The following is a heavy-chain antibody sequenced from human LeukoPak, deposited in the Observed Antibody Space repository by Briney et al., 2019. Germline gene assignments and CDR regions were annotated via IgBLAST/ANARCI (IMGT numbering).Heavy chain of an antibody. Sequence: PPETLSLTCTVSGGSISSYYWSWIRQPPGKGLEWIGYIYYSGSTNYNPSLRSRVTISVDTSKNQFSLKLSSVTAADTAVYYCARHGGTTVTTSNFDYWGQGTLVTVSS. D-gene: IGHD4-17*01. V-gene: IGHV4-59*08. CDR1: GGSISSYY. J-gene: IGHJ4*02. CDR3: ARHGGTTVTTSNFDY. CDR2: IYYSGST.